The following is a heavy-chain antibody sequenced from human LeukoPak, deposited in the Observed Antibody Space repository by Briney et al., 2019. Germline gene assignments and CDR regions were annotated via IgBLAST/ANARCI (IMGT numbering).Heavy chain of an antibody. CDR2: IYPGDSDT. CDR1: GYSFTDYW. V-gene: IGHV5-51*01. J-gene: IGHJ4*02. Sequence: GESLKISCKGSGYSFTDYWIAWVRQMPGKGLEWMGIIYPGDSDTRYSPSFLGQVTISADKSTSTAYLQWSSLKASDTAMYYCARFSRDYSTSSPLDHWGQGTLVTVSS. D-gene: IGHD6-6*01. CDR3: ARFSRDYSTSSPLDH.